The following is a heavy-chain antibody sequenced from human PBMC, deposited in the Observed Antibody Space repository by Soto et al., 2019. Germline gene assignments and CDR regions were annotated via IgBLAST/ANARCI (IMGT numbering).Heavy chain of an antibody. CDR2: IYYSGST. CDR3: ARLRNDILTGYYTTYYFDY. V-gene: IGHV4-59*08. Sequence: SETSLTCTVSGGSISSYYWSWIRQPPGKGLEWIGYIYYSGSTNYNPSLKSRVTISVDTSKNQFSLKLSSVTAADTAVYYCARLRNDILTGYYTTYYFDYWGQGTLVTVSS. CDR1: GGSISSYY. D-gene: IGHD3-9*01. J-gene: IGHJ4*02.